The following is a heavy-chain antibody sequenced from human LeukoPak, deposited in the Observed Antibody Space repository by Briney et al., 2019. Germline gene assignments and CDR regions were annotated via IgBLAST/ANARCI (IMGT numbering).Heavy chain of an antibody. V-gene: IGHV3-74*01. CDR3: ARERTTIVSGTTIGAY. Sequence: GGSLRLSCAASGFTFSNYWMYWVRQAPGKGLVWVSRIHSDGSSTNYADSVKGRFTISRDNAKNTLYLQMNSLRAEDTAVYYCARERTTIVSGTTIGAYWGQGTLVTVSS. J-gene: IGHJ4*02. CDR1: GFTFSNYW. D-gene: IGHD2/OR15-2a*01. CDR2: IHSDGSST.